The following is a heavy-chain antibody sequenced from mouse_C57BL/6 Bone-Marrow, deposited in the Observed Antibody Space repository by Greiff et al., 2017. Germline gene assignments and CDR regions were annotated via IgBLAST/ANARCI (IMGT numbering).Heavy chain of an antibody. J-gene: IGHJ2*01. D-gene: IGHD1-1*01. CDR3: ASSYYGSSYDYFDY. V-gene: IGHV3-6*01. CDR2: ISYDGSN. Sequence: EVKLMESGPGLVKPSQSLSLTCSVTAYSITSGYYWNWIRQFPGNKLEWMGYISYDGSNNYNPSLKNRISITRDTSKNQFFLKLNSVTTEDTATYYCASSYYGSSYDYFDYWGQGTTRTVSS. CDR1: AYSITSGYY.